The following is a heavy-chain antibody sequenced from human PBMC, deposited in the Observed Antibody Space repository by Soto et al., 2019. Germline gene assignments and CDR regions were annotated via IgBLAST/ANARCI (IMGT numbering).Heavy chain of an antibody. CDR1: GGTFNTYT. CDR3: EIKYCRDNSCPGEGDI. CDR2: VSPNLDMA. V-gene: IGHV1-69*02. Sequence: QVQVVQSGAEVKKPESSVKVSCKPSGGTFNTYTVNWVRLAPGHGIEWMGRVSPNLDMANYAQKFQDRVTITADRSTFPDYMELNSVASDDTSVYCWEIKYCRDNSCPGEGDIGGAGTRVTVSS. J-gene: IGHJ4*02. D-gene: IGHD2-15*01.